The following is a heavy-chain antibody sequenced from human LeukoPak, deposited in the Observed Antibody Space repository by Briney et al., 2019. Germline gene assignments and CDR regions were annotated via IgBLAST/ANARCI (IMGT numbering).Heavy chain of an antibody. V-gene: IGHV3-30*03. CDR1: GFTFRNYG. Sequence: GGSLRLSCEASGFTFRNYGMHWVRQAPGEGLEWVAVISSEGSVQYYADSVKGRFTISRDQYKNTLYLQMNSLSAEDTAVYYCARDQRGWQLLSRLRQLYWYFDLWGRGTLVTVSS. D-gene: IGHD1-26*01. CDR2: ISSEGSVQ. J-gene: IGHJ2*01. CDR3: ARDQRGWQLLSRLRQLYWYFDL.